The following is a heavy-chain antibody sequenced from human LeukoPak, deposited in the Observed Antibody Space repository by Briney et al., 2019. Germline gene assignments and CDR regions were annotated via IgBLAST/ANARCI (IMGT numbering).Heavy chain of an antibody. Sequence: ASVKLSCKASGYTFTSYGISWVRQAPGQGLEGRGWISAYNGNTNYAQKLQGRVTMTTDTSTSTAYMELRSLRSDDTAVYYCARDSYYDSSGYYYANYWGQGTLVTVSS. J-gene: IGHJ4*02. CDR2: ISAYNGNT. D-gene: IGHD3-22*01. V-gene: IGHV1-18*01. CDR1: GYTFTSYG. CDR3: ARDSYYDSSGYYYANY.